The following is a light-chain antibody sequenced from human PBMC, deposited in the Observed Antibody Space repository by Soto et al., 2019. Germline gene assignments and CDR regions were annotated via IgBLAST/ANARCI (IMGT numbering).Light chain of an antibody. Sequence: QSALTQPPSASGSPGQSVTISCTGTSGDIGGYDYVSWYQQHPGKAPKLMIYEVTKRPLGVPDRFSGCKSGNTASLTVSGLXAEDEADYYCSSYAGSNNPYVFGTGTKVTVL. J-gene: IGLJ1*01. CDR1: SGDIGGYDY. CDR3: SSYAGSNNPYV. CDR2: EVT. V-gene: IGLV2-8*01.